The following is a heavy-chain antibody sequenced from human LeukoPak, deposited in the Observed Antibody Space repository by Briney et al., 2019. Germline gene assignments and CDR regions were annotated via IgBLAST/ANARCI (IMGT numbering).Heavy chain of an antibody. CDR1: GGSFSGYY. D-gene: IGHD3-22*01. J-gene: IGHJ4*02. CDR3: ASLGSGYYSKYDY. Sequence: PSETLSLTCAVYGGSFSGYYWSWIRQPPGKGLEWIGEINHSGSTKYNPSLKSRVTISVDTSKNQFSLKLRSVTAADTAVYYCASLGSGYYSKYDYWGQGTLVTVSS. CDR2: INHSGST. V-gene: IGHV4-34*01.